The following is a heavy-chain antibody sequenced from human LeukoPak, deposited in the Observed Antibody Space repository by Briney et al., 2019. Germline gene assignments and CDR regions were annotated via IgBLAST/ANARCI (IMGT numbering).Heavy chain of an antibody. CDR1: GGSISSSSYY. D-gene: IGHD5-18*01. CDR2: IYYSGST. Sequence: PSETLSLTCTVSGGSISSSSYYWGWIRQPPGKGLEWIGYIYYSGSTNYNPSLKSRVTVSVDTSKNQFSLKLSSVTAADTAVYYCARVGAPPTAWLLPSYYYYGMDVWGQGTTVTVSS. J-gene: IGHJ6*02. V-gene: IGHV4-61*05. CDR3: ARVGAPPTAWLLPSYYYYGMDV.